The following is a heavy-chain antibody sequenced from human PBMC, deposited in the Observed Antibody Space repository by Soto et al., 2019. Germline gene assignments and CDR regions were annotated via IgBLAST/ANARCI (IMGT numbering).Heavy chain of an antibody. CDR1: GFTFSGYA. D-gene: IGHD1-26*01. CDR2: IGGGGDGT. Sequence: DVQLLESGGGLVQPGGSLRLSCAASGFTFSGYAMTWVRQAPGKGLEWVSGIGGGGDGTYYADSVKGRFTISRDNSKKTVYLQMNRLKAEDTAVYYSAKYPVPSNGPWDWFDPWGQRTLVTVSS. V-gene: IGHV3-23*01. J-gene: IGHJ5*02. CDR3: AKYPVPSNGPWDWFDP.